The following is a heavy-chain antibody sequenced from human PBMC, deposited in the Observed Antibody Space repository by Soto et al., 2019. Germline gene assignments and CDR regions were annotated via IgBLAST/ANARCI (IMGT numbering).Heavy chain of an antibody. D-gene: IGHD4-17*01. CDR2: IYSGGST. CDR1: GFTFSSND. CDR3: ARDDDYPDNGFDY. Sequence: EVQLVESGGGLIQPGGSLRLSCAASGFTFSSNDMNWVRQAPGKGLEWVSLIYSGGSTYYADSVKGRFTISRDNSKNTLYLQMNSLRVDDTAVYYCARDDDYPDNGFDYWGQGTLLTVSS. V-gene: IGHV3-53*01. J-gene: IGHJ4*02.